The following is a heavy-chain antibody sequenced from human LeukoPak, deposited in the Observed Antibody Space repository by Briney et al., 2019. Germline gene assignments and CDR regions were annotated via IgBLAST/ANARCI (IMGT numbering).Heavy chain of an antibody. CDR1: GFTVSSNY. V-gene: IGHV3-66*01. J-gene: IGHJ6*02. CDR3: ARDLRYFDWLLSHYYYYYGMDV. Sequence: GGSLRLSCAASGFTVSSNYMSWVRQAPGKGLEWVSVIYSGGSTYYADSVKGRFTISRDNSKNTLYLQMNSLRAKDTAVYYCARDLRYFDWLLSHYYYYYGMDVWGQGTTVTVSS. CDR2: IYSGGST. D-gene: IGHD3-9*01.